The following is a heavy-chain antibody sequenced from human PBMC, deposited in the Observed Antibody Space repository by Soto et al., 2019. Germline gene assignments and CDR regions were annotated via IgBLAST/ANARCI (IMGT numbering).Heavy chain of an antibody. D-gene: IGHD6-13*01. CDR3: ARVSRQLVFDY. V-gene: IGHV4-34*01. CDR1: GGSFSGYY. J-gene: IGHJ4*02. Sequence: QVQLQQWGAGLLKPSETLSLTCAVYGGSFSGYYWSWIRQPPGKGLEWIGEINHSGSTNYNPSLKIRVTISVDTSKTQFSLKLSSVTAADTAVYYCARVSRQLVFDYWGQGTLVTVSS. CDR2: INHSGST.